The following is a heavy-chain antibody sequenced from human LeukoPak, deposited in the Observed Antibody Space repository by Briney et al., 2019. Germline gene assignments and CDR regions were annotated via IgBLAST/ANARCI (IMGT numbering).Heavy chain of an antibody. Sequence: ASVKVSCKASGYTFTSYYMHWVRQAPGQGLEWMGIINPSGGSTSYAQKFQGRVTMTRDMSTSTDYMELSSLRSEDTAVYYCARIGASSGWYGVIDYWGQGTLVTVSS. J-gene: IGHJ4*02. CDR2: INPSGGST. V-gene: IGHV1-46*01. D-gene: IGHD6-19*01. CDR1: GYTFTSYY. CDR3: ARIGASSGWYGVIDY.